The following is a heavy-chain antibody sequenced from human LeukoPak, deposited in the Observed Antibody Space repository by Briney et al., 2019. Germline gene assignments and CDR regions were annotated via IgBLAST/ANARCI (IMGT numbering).Heavy chain of an antibody. D-gene: IGHD2-15*01. Sequence: GGSLRLSCAASGFTFSSYAMHWVRQAPGKGLEWVAVISYDGSNKYYADSVKGRFTISRDNSENTLYLQMNGLRAEDTAVYYCARARGGGSSCAKEPDFDYWGQGTLVSVSS. V-gene: IGHV3-30-3*01. J-gene: IGHJ4*02. CDR1: GFTFSSYA. CDR3: ARARGGGSSCAKEPDFDY. CDR2: ISYDGSNK.